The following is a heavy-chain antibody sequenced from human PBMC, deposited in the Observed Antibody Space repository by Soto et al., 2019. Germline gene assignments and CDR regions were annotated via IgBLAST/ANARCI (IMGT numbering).Heavy chain of an antibody. Sequence: GSLRLSCAASGFTFSTHSMNWVRQAPGKGLEWVSYISSGSSAIYYADSVKGRFTISRDNAKSSLYLQMKSLRVEDTAVYYCARVVGGRFYWGQGTLVTVSS. D-gene: IGHD2-21*01. J-gene: IGHJ4*02. CDR2: ISSGSSAI. CDR1: GFTFSTHS. CDR3: ARVVGGRFY. V-gene: IGHV3-48*01.